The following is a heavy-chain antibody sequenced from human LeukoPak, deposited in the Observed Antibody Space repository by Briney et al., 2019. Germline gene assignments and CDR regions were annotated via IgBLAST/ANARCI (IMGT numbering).Heavy chain of an antibody. CDR2: INPNSGGT. D-gene: IGHD3-3*01. Sequence: ASVKVSCKASGYTFTGYYMHWVRQAPGQGLEWMGGINPNSGGTNYAQKFQGRVTMTRDTSISTAYMELSRLRSDDTAVYYCARGWIFGVVRGPFDPWGQGTLVTVSS. CDR3: ARGWIFGVVRGPFDP. CDR1: GYTFTGYY. J-gene: IGHJ5*02. V-gene: IGHV1-2*02.